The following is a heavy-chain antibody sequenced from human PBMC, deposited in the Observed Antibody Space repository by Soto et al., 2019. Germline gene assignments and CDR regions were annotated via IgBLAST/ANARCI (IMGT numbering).Heavy chain of an antibody. J-gene: IGHJ5*02. CDR3: ARVNVQLERRRNWFDP. CDR2: ISAYNGNT. D-gene: IGHD1-1*01. Sequence: ASVKVSCKASGYTFTSYGISWVRQAPGQGLEWMGWISAYNGNTNYAQKLQGRVTMTTDTSTSTAYMELRSLRSDDTAVYYCARVNVQLERRRNWFDPWGQGTLVTVSS. V-gene: IGHV1-18*01. CDR1: GYTFTSYG.